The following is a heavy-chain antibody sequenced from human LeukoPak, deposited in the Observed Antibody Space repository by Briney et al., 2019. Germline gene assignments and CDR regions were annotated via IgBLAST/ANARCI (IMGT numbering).Heavy chain of an antibody. CDR3: AKWGDYDILTGYYDPDY. Sequence: PGASLRLSCAASGFTFTNYDMYWVRQAPGKGLEWVSAVSGRDDSTYYADSVKGRFTISRDTSKNTLFLQMNSLRAEDTAVYYCAKWGDYDILTGYYDPDYWGQGTLVTVSS. D-gene: IGHD3-9*01. V-gene: IGHV3-23*01. J-gene: IGHJ4*02. CDR1: GFTFTNYD. CDR2: VSGRDDST.